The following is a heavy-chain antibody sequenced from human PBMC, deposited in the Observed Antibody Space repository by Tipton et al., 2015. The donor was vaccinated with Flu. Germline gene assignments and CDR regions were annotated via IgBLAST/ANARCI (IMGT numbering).Heavy chain of an antibody. CDR3: SRGPQVPVWLYYYGMDV. CDR2: IYGGGTT. V-gene: IGHV3-53*01. D-gene: IGHD2-2*01. J-gene: IGHJ6*02. CDR1: GFTVTSSY. Sequence: SLRLSCAASGFTVTSSYMSWVRQAPGKGLEWVSVIYGGGTTDYADSVKGRFTISRDKSKNALYLQMSSLRAEDTAVYYCSRGPQVPVWLYYYGMDVWGQGTTVTVSS.